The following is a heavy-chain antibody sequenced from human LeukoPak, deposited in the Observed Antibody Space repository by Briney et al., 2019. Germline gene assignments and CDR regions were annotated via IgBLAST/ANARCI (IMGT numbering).Heavy chain of an antibody. J-gene: IGHJ4*02. Sequence: ASVKVSCKASGYTFTSYGISWVRQAPGQGLEWMGWISAYNGNTNYAQKLQGRVTMTTDTSASTACMELGSLRSDDTAVYYCARYGGYCSSTSCYALFDYWGQGTLVTVSS. CDR1: GYTFTSYG. CDR2: ISAYNGNT. D-gene: IGHD2-2*01. CDR3: ARYGGYCSSTSCYALFDY. V-gene: IGHV1-18*01.